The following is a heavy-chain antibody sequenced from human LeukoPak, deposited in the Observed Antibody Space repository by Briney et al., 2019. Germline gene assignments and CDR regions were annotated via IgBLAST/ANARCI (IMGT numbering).Heavy chain of an antibody. CDR2: VYYSGFA. CDR3: ARRHSPSQYVGFQFDY. J-gene: IGHJ4*02. CDR1: GGSVSGHY. Sequence: SETLSLTCTVSGGSVSGHYWSGIRQPPGKGLEWIGYVYYSGFANYNPSLKSRVTISVDTSKNQFSLKLTSVTAADTAVYYCARRHSPSQYVGFQFDYWGQGTLVTVSS. D-gene: IGHD1-26*01. V-gene: IGHV4-59*08.